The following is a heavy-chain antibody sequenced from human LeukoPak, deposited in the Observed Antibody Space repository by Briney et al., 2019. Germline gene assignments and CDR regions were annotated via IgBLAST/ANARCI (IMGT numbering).Heavy chain of an antibody. Sequence: PGASLRLSCAASEFSISNYWRSWVRQPPGKGLQLVANIPEDGSDKYYEDSVKGRFTISRDNAKNSLDLQMSSLRVEDTAVYYCARPRRGDYGDFFDFWGLGSLVTVSS. CDR3: ARPRRGDYGDFFDF. D-gene: IGHD4-17*01. J-gene: IGHJ4*02. CDR2: IPEDGSDK. CDR1: EFSISNYW. V-gene: IGHV3-7*01.